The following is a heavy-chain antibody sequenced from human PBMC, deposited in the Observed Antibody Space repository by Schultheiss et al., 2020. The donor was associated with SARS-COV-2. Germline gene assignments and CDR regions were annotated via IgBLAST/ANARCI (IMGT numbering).Heavy chain of an antibody. V-gene: IGHV4-34*01. Sequence: GSLRLSCAVYGGSFSGYYWSWIRQPPGKGLEWIGEINHSGSTNYNPSLKSRVTISVDTSKNQFSLKLSSVTAADTAVYYCARVLITRRYYGMDVWGQGTTVTVSS. CDR3: ARVLITRRYYGMDV. D-gene: IGHD4/OR15-4a*01. CDR2: INHSGST. CDR1: GGSFSGYY. J-gene: IGHJ6*02.